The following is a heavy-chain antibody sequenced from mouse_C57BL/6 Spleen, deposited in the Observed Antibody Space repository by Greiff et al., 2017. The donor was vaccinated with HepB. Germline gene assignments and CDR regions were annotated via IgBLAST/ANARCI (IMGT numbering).Heavy chain of an antibody. D-gene: IGHD4-1*01. CDR2: IHPNSGST. Sequence: VQLQQPGAELVKPGASVKLSCKASGYTFNSYWMHWVKQRPGQGLEWIGMIHPNSGSTNYNEKFKSKATLTVDKSSSTAYVHLSSLTSEDSAVYYCARGGLGPLDYWGQGTSVTVSS. CDR3: ARGGLGPLDY. J-gene: IGHJ4*01. V-gene: IGHV1-64*01. CDR1: GYTFNSYW.